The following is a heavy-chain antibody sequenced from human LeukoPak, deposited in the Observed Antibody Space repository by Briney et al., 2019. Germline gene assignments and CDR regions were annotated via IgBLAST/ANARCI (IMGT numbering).Heavy chain of an antibody. Sequence: GGSLRLSCAASGFTFSSYWMSWVRQAPGKGLEWVANIKQEGSEKYYVDSVKGRFTISRDNAKNSLYLQMNSLRAEDTAVYYCAQEGFSGAYDHWGQGTLVTVSS. CDR2: IKQEGSEK. V-gene: IGHV3-7*03. CDR3: AQEGFSGAYDH. D-gene: IGHD7-27*01. CDR1: GFTFSSYW. J-gene: IGHJ5*02.